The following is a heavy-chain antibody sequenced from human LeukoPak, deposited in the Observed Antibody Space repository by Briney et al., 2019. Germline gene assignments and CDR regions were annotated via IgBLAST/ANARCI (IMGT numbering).Heavy chain of an antibody. D-gene: IGHD3-22*01. CDR1: GVSISRGSHY. CDR2: IHTIGNT. CDR3: ARDRSYYSDTGTDY. Sequence: SETLSLTCTVSGVSISRGSHYWSWIRQPAGKGMEWIGRIHTIGNTNYSPSLWRRVTISVDTSKNEFSLRLHSVTAADRAVYYCARDRSYYSDTGTDYWGQGALVTVSS. J-gene: IGHJ4*02. V-gene: IGHV4-61*02.